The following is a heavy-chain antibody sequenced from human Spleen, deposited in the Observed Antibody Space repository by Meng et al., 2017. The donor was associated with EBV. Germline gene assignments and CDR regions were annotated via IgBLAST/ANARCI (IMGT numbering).Heavy chain of an antibody. D-gene: IGHD3-16*01. J-gene: IGHJ5*02. CDR2: IYHSGST. V-gene: IGHV4-4*02. Sequence: QVQPQESGPGLVTPSGTLSPTCAVSGGSISSSNWWNWVRQAPGKGLEWIGEIYHSGSTSYNPSLESRVTISIDKSKNQVSLKLTSVTAADTAVYYCAQRERWGLDPWGQGTLVTVSS. CDR1: GGSISSSNW. CDR3: AQRERWGLDP.